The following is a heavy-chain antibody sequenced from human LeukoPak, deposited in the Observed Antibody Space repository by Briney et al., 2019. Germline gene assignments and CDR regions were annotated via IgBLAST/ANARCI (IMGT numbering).Heavy chain of an antibody. Sequence: GGSLRLSCAASGFSFSAYPMGWVRQAPGKGLEWVAVISYDGSSKYYADSVNGRFTISRDNSKNTLYLQMNSLRAEDTAVYYCAKDVYSSGPYYFDYWGQGTLVTVSS. D-gene: IGHD6-19*01. CDR3: AKDVYSSGPYYFDY. J-gene: IGHJ4*02. CDR1: GFSFSAYP. CDR2: ISYDGSSK. V-gene: IGHV3-30*18.